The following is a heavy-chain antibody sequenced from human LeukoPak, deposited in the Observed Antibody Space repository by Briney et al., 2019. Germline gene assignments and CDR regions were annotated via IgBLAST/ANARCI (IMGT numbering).Heavy chain of an antibody. CDR3: ARNWQWELLHDY. CDR2: INSDGSST. V-gene: IGHV3-74*01. Sequence: GGSPRLSCAASGFTFSSYWMHWVRQAPGKGLVWVSRINSDGSSTSYADSVKGRFTISRDNAKNSLYLQMNSLRAEDTAVYYCARNWQWELLHDYWGQGTLVTVSS. J-gene: IGHJ4*02. CDR1: GFTFSSYW. D-gene: IGHD1-26*01.